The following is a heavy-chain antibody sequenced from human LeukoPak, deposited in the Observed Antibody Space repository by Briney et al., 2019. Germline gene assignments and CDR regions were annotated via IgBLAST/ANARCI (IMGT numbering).Heavy chain of an antibody. J-gene: IGHJ6*03. Sequence: ASVKVSCKVSGYTLSELLVHWVRQAPGKGLEWMGGFDPDHGNIIYAQKFKGRVTMTEDTSTDTAYMELSSLRSEDTAVYYCAVNKVVPAAMSYYYYMDVWGKGTTVTVSS. V-gene: IGHV1-24*01. CDR1: GYTLSELL. CDR3: AVNKVVPAAMSYYYYMDV. CDR2: FDPDHGNI. D-gene: IGHD2-2*01.